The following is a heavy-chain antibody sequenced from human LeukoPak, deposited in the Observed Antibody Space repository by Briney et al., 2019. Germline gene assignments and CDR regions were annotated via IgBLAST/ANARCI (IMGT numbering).Heavy chain of an antibody. CDR2: IYSGGST. CDR1: GFTVSSNY. V-gene: IGHV3-66*01. Sequence: GGSLRLSCAASGFTVSSNYMSWVRQAPGKGLEWVSVIYSGGSTYYADSVKGRFTISRDNAKNSLYLQMNSLRAEDTAVYYCARSSRELGGYAPWELMPPFDYWGQGTLVAVSS. D-gene: IGHD1-7*01. CDR3: ARSSRELGGYAPWELMPPFDY. J-gene: IGHJ4*02.